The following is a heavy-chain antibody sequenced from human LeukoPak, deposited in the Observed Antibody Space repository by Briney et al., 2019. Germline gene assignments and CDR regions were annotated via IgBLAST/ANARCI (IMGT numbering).Heavy chain of an antibody. J-gene: IGHJ4*02. CDR3: ARGNAD. V-gene: IGHV4-59*01. Sequence: PSETLSLTCTVSGGSINSYYWSWIRQTPGKGLEWIGYISYSGSTNYNPSLRSRVTISLGTSKNQFFLKLNSVTAADTALYYCARGNADWGQGTLVTVSS. CDR1: GGSINSYY. CDR2: ISYSGST.